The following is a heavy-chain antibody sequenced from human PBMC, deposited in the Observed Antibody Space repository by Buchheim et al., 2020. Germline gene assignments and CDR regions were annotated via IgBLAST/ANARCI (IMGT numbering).Heavy chain of an antibody. J-gene: IGHJ4*02. CDR3: ARDSHMVRGVIMGIDY. D-gene: IGHD3-10*01. Sequence: QVQLVESGGGVVQPGRSLRLSCAASGFTFSSYAMHRVRQAPGKGLEWVAVISYDGSNKYYADSVKGRFTISRDNSKNTLYLQMNSLRAEDTAVYYCARDSHMVRGVIMGIDYWGQGTL. CDR2: ISYDGSNK. CDR1: GFTFSSYA. V-gene: IGHV3-30-3*01.